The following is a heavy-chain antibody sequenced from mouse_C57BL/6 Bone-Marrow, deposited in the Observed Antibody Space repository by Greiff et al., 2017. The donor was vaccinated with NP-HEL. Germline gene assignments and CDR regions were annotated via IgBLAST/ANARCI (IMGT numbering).Heavy chain of an antibody. CDR2: IRNKANNHAT. J-gene: IGHJ2*01. CDR3: TRRVLRNYFDY. V-gene: IGHV6-6*01. Sequence: EVQGVESGGGLVQPGGSMKLSCAASGFTFSDSWMDWVRQSPEKGLEWVAEIRNKANNHATYYAESVKGRFTISRDDSKSSVYLQMNSLRAEDTGIYYCTRRVLRNYFDYWGQGTTLTVSS. D-gene: IGHD1-1*01. CDR1: GFTFSDSW.